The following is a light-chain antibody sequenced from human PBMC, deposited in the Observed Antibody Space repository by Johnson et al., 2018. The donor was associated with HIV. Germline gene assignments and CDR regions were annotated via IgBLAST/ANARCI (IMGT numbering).Light chain of an antibody. J-gene: IGLJ1*01. CDR3: GTWDSSLSSGGV. Sequence: QSVLTQPPSVSAAPGQKVTISCSGSSSNIGNNYVSWYQQLPGTAPKLLIYDDNKRPSGIPDRFSGSKSGTSDTLGITGLQTGDEADYYCGTWDSSLSSGGVFGTVTRVTVL. CDR1: SSNIGNNY. V-gene: IGLV1-51*01. CDR2: DDN.